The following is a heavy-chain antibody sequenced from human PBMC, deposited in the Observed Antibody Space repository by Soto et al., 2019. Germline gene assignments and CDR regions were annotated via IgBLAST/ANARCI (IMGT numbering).Heavy chain of an antibody. J-gene: IGHJ4*02. CDR3: ARESVVTGTHHFDS. Sequence: ASVKVSCKASGYTFTSYGISWVRQAPGQGLEWMGWISAYNGNTNYAQKLQGRVTTTTDTSTSTAYMELRSLRSDDTAVYYCARESVVTGTHHFDSWGQGTMVTVSS. V-gene: IGHV1-18*01. CDR1: GYTFTSYG. CDR2: ISAYNGNT. D-gene: IGHD1-7*01.